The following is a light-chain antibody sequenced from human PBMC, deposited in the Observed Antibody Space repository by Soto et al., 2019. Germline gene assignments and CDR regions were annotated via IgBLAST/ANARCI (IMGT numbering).Light chain of an antibody. V-gene: IGKV1-5*01. CDR1: QSISSW. CDR3: QQYDTYSVT. J-gene: IGKJ1*01. Sequence: DIQMTQSPSTLSASVGDRVTITCRASQSISSWLAWYQQNPGKAPQLLIYDASSLESGVPSRFSGSASGTEFTLTISSLQPDDFATYYCQQYDTYSVTFGQGTKVEIK. CDR2: DAS.